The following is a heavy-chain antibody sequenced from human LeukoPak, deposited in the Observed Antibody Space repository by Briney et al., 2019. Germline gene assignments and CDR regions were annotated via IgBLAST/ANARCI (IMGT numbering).Heavy chain of an antibody. Sequence: GTSLRLSCATSGFTFTCCGMHWVRQAPGKGLEWVAAIWYDGSNKHYADSVEGRFTISRDNSKDTLYLQMNSLTAEDTALYYCARDNVVATAVDYWGQGTLVTVSS. CDR2: IWYDGSNK. D-gene: IGHD2-21*02. V-gene: IGHV3-33*08. J-gene: IGHJ4*02. CDR3: ARDNVVATAVDY. CDR1: GFTFTCCG.